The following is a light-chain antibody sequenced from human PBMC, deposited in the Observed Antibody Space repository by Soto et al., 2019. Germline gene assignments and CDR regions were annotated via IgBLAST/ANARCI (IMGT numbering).Light chain of an antibody. CDR3: SSYTSSSSPVV. J-gene: IGLJ2*01. CDR1: SSDVGGYNY. V-gene: IGLV2-14*01. Sequence: QSALTQPASVSGSPGQSITISCTGTSSDVGGYNYVSWYQQHPGKAPKLMIYDVSNRPSGVSNRFSGSKSGNTASLTISGLQAEDEADYCCSSYTSSSSPVVFGGGTKLIVL. CDR2: DVS.